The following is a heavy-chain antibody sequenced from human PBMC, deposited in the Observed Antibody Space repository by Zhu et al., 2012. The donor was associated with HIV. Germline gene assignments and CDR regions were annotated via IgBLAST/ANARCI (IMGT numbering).Heavy chain of an antibody. Sequence: QVQLQESGPGLVKPSETLSLTCIVSGGSISSSDYYWAWIRQPQGRAGVDWDYLYSGSTYYNPSLKSRVTVSVDTSRNQFSLKLSSVTAADTAVYFCARSPXTTIIRGLFPGWFDVWGQGTLVTVSS. CDR2: LYSGST. V-gene: IGHV4-39*01. CDR1: GGSISSSDYY. D-gene: IGHD3-10*01. CDR3: ARSPXTTIIRGLFPGWFDV. J-gene: IGHJ3*01.